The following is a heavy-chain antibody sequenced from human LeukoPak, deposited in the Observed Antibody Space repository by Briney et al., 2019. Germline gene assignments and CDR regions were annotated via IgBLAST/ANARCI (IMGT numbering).Heavy chain of an antibody. V-gene: IGHV3-30*18. D-gene: IGHD3-3*01. Sequence: GRSLRLSCAASGFTFSSYGMHWVRQAPGKGLEWVAVISYDGSNKYYADSMKGRFTIARDNSKNTLYLQMNSLRAEDTAVYYCAKDLAYYDFWSGPYYYYYGMDVWGQGTTVTVSS. CDR1: GFTFSSYG. CDR2: ISYDGSNK. CDR3: AKDLAYYDFWSGPYYYYYGMDV. J-gene: IGHJ6*02.